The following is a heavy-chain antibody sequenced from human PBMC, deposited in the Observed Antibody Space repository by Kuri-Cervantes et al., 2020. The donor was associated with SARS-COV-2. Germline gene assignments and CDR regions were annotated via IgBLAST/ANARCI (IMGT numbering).Heavy chain of an antibody. Sequence: GGSLRLSCAASGFTFSVYAMSWVRQAPGKGLEWVSAISGSGGSTYYADSVKGRFTISRDNSKNTLYLQMNSLRAEDTAVYYCAKGEYQLLYGGISGYYYGMDVWGQGTTVTVSS. CDR1: GFTFSVYA. V-gene: IGHV3-23*01. J-gene: IGHJ6*02. D-gene: IGHD2-2*02. CDR3: AKGEYQLLYGGISGYYYGMDV. CDR2: ISGSGGST.